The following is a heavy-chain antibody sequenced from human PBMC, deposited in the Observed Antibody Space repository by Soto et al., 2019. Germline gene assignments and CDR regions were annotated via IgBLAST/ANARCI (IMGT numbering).Heavy chain of an antibody. D-gene: IGHD1-1*01. Sequence: PGGSLRLSCALSGLTLRDAWMNWVRQAPGKGLEWVANIKSNGAKAPPEYAESVKGRFTISRDDPKNTVYLQMSGLKTEDTAVYYCAWQGTTSYYFHSWGQGTLVTVSS. J-gene: IGHJ4*02. CDR1: GLTLRDAW. CDR2: IKSNGAKAPP. V-gene: IGHV3-15*05. CDR3: AWQGTTSYYFHS.